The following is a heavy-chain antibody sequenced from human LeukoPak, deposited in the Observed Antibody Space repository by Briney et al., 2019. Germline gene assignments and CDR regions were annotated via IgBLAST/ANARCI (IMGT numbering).Heavy chain of an antibody. D-gene: IGHD3-16*01. V-gene: IGHV3-30*02. CDR2: MGTDETDT. J-gene: IGHJ2*01. CDR3: AKEPPGGWSIDL. Sequence: GGSLRLSCAASGFTVSTFAWHWVRQPPGKGLEWVAFMGTDETDTHYADSVKGRFIISRDNSRNTLSLDMSSLRAEDTAVYYCAKEPPGGWSIDLCGRGTLVSVSS. CDR1: GFTVSTFA.